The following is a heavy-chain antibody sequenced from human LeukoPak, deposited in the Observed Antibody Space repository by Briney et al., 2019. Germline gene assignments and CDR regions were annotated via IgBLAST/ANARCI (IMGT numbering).Heavy chain of an antibody. V-gene: IGHV1-2*06. Sequence: ASVKVSCKASEYTFTGYYMHWVRQAPGQGLEWMGRINPNSGGTNYAQKFQGRVTMTRDTSISTAYMELSRLRSDDTAVYYCARDTPPDSRAIFQHRGQGTLVTVSS. D-gene: IGHD2-2*02. CDR1: EYTFTGYY. CDR2: INPNSGGT. J-gene: IGHJ1*01. CDR3: ARDTPPDSRAIFQH.